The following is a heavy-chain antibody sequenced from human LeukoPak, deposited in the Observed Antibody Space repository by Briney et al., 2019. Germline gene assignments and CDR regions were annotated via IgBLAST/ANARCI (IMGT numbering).Heavy chain of an antibody. Sequence: SETLSLTCTVSGGSISGYYWSWIRQPAGKGLEWIGRIYSSGSTNYNPSLKSRVTMSVDTSKNQFSLKLTSVTAADTAVYYCAREGASTTVRSLDSWGQGTLVTVSS. CDR3: AREGASTTVRSLDS. D-gene: IGHD4-11*01. J-gene: IGHJ4*02. V-gene: IGHV4-4*07. CDR2: IYSSGST. CDR1: GGSISGYY.